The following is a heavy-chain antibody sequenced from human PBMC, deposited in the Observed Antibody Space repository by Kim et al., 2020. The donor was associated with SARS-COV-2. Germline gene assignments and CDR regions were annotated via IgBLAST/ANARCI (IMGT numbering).Heavy chain of an antibody. D-gene: IGHD1-26*01. Sequence: YAQKFQGRVTMTRDTSTSTVYMELSSLRSEDTAVYYCAKSLYSGSYVLGYWGQGTLVTVSS. J-gene: IGHJ4*02. V-gene: IGHV1-46*01. CDR3: AKSLYSGSYVLGY.